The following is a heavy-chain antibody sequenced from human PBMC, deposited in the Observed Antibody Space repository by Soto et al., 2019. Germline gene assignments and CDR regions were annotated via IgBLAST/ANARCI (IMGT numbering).Heavy chain of an antibody. CDR2: INPNSGGR. CDR1: GDTFTGYY. V-gene: IGHV1-2*02. Sequence: QVQLVQSGAEVKKPGASVNVSCTASGDTFTGYYMHWVRQAPGRGLEWMGWINPNSGGRNYAQKFQRRVNMTRDTSINTAYMELSRLGSDDTAVYYCARDGGSGGSCCSYRGFDPWGQGTLVTVSS. D-gene: IGHD2-15*01. CDR3: ARDGGSGGSCCSYRGFDP. J-gene: IGHJ5*02.